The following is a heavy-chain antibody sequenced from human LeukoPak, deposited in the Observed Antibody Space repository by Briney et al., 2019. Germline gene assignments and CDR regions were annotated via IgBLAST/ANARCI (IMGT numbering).Heavy chain of an antibody. CDR1: GFTFSSYA. Sequence: GGSLRLSCAASGFTFSSYAMSWVRQAPGKGLEWVSAISGSGGSTHYADSVKGRFTISRDNSKNTLYLQMNSLRAEDTAVYYCAKGGYSSSWSDLFDYWGQGTLVTVSS. D-gene: IGHD6-13*01. V-gene: IGHV3-23*01. J-gene: IGHJ4*02. CDR2: ISGSGGST. CDR3: AKGGYSSSWSDLFDY.